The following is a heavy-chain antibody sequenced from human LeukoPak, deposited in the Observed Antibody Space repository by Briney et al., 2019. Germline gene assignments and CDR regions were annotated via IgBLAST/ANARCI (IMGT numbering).Heavy chain of an antibody. V-gene: IGHV4-59*12. Sequence: SETLSLTCTVSGGSISSYYWSWIRQPPGKGLEWIGYIYYSGSTNYNPSLKSRVTISVDTSKNQFSLKLSSVTAADTAVYYCARKVTTGGYFDYWGQGTLVTVSS. CDR1: GGSISSYY. J-gene: IGHJ4*02. CDR2: IYYSGST. CDR3: ARKVTTGGYFDY. D-gene: IGHD4-17*01.